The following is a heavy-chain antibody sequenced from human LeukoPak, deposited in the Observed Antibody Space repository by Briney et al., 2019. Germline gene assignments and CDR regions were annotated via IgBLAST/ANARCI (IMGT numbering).Heavy chain of an antibody. CDR1: GFSFSSYA. J-gene: IGHJ4*02. CDR3: AKWGDYDVLTGYYDSDY. Sequence: SGGSLRLSCAASGFSFSSYAMSWVRQVPGKGLEWVSAISGRDDSTYYAGSVKGRFTISRDTSKNTLYLQMNSLRAEDTAVYYCAKWGDYDVLTGYYDSDYWGQGTLVTVSS. CDR2: ISGRDDST. V-gene: IGHV3-23*01. D-gene: IGHD3-9*01.